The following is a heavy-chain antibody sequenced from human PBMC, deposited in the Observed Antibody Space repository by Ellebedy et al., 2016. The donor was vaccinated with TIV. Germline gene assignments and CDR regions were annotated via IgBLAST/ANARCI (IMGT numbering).Heavy chain of an antibody. J-gene: IGHJ4*02. CDR1: GGSISSSSYY. Sequence: SETLSLTCTVSGGSISSSSYYWGWIRQPPGKGLEWIGNIYYGGSTYYNPSLKSRVTISVDTSKNQFSLKLSSVTAADTAVYYCARQGYSEERTMKADYWGQGTLVTVSS. CDR3: ARQGYSEERTMKADY. D-gene: IGHD5-24*01. V-gene: IGHV4-39*01. CDR2: IYYGGST.